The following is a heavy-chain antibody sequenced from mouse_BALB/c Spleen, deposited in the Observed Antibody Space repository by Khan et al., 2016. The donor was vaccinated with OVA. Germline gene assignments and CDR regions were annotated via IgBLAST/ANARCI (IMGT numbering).Heavy chain of an antibody. V-gene: IGHV1S81*02. CDR2: TNPTNGRT. J-gene: IGHJ2*01. CDR3: ARIKKIVATYFDY. Sequence: QVQLQQPGAELVKAGASVKMSCKASGYTFTSYWIHWVKQRLGQGLEWFAETNPTNGRTNYNEKFKSKATLTVDKSSSTAYMLLSGPTFEDSAVYCCARIKKIVATYFDYWGQGTTLTVSS. D-gene: IGHD1-1*01. CDR1: GYTFTSYW.